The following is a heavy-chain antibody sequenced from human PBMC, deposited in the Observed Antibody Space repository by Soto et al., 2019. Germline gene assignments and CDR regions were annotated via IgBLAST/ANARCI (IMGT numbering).Heavy chain of an antibody. CDR2: ISSSGSTI. Sequence: GGSLRLSCAASGFTFSDYYMSWIRQAPGKGLEWVSYISSSGSTIYYADSVKGRFTISRDNAKNSLYLQMNSLRAEDTAVYYCARAPSEPRLDYYYYYMDVWGKGTTVTVSS. CDR1: GFTFSDYY. V-gene: IGHV3-11*01. CDR3: ARAPSEPRLDYYYYYMDV. J-gene: IGHJ6*03. D-gene: IGHD5-12*01.